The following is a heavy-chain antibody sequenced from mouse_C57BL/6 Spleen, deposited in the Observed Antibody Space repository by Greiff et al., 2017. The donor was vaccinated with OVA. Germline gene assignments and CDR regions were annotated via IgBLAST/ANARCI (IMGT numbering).Heavy chain of an antibody. J-gene: IGHJ1*03. D-gene: IGHD2-5*01. CDR2: IYPGDGDT. CDR1: GYAFSSYW. CDR3: ARSSNPYWYFDV. Sequence: QVQLKQSGAELVKPGASVKISCKASGYAFSSYWMNWVKQRPGKGLEWIGQIYPGDGDTNYNGKFKGKATLTANKSSSTAYMQLSSLTSEDSAVYFCARSSNPYWYFDVWGTGTTVTVSS. V-gene: IGHV1-80*01.